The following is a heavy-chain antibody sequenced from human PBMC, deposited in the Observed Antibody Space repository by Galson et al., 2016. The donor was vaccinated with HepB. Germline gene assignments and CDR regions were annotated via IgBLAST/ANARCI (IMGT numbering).Heavy chain of an antibody. V-gene: IGHV3-7*01. D-gene: IGHD5-12*01. CDR1: GFTFSKNW. J-gene: IGHJ4*02. CDR3: ARDIGYSGFPN. Sequence: SLRLSCAVSGFTFSKNWMSWVRQAPGKGLEWVANIKEDGSDKFYVDSVKGRFTISRDNAKSSLYLQMTSLRDEDTAVYYCARDIGYSGFPNWGQGTLVTVSS. CDR2: IKEDGSDK.